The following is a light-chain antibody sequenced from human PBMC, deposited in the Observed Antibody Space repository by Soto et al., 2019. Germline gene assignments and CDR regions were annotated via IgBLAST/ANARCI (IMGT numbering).Light chain of an antibody. CDR1: SSNIGSYY. CDR3: AAWDDSLSGVE. Sequence: QSVLTQPPSASGTPGQRVTISCSGSSSNIGSYYVYWYQQLPGTAPKLLIYRNNQRPSGVPDRFSGSKSGTSASLAISGLRSEDEADYYCAAWDDSLSGVEFGGGTKLTVL. V-gene: IGLV1-47*01. CDR2: RNN. J-gene: IGLJ2*01.